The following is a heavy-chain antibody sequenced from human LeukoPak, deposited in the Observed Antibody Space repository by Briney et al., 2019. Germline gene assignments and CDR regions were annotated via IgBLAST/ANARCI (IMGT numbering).Heavy chain of an antibody. D-gene: IGHD1-1*01. Sequence: SGGSLRLSCAASGFTFSSYWMSWVRQAPGKGLEWVANIKQDGSEKYYVDSVKGRFTISRDNAKNSLYLQMNSLRAEDTAVYYCARDNNWNDYYFDYWGQGTLVTVSS. CDR3: ARDNNWNDYYFDY. CDR1: GFTFSSYW. J-gene: IGHJ4*02. V-gene: IGHV3-7*01. CDR2: IKQDGSEK.